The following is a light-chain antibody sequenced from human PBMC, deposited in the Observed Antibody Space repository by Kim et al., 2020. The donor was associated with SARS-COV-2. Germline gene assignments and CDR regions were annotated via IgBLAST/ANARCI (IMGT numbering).Light chain of an antibody. Sequence: GQKVTISCSGSSSNIGEKSVSWYQQLPGTAPKLLIFVNNKRPSGIPDRFSGSKSGTSATLDITGLQTGDEADYYCGTWDTSLSGVVFGGGTQLTVL. J-gene: IGLJ2*01. CDR2: VNN. V-gene: IGLV1-51*01. CDR3: GTWDTSLSGVV. CDR1: SSNIGEKS.